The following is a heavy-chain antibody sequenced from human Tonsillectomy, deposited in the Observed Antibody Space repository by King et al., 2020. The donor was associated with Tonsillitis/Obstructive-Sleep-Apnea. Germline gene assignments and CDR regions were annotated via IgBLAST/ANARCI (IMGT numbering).Heavy chain of an antibody. CDR2: IDWDDDK. CDR3: ARRDDSSGQFDY. D-gene: IGHD3-22*01. CDR1: GFSLSTSGMC. J-gene: IGHJ4*02. V-gene: IGHV2-70*11. Sequence: TLQESGPALVKPTQTLTLTCTFSGFSLSTSGMCVSWIRQPPGKALEWRARIDWDDDKYYSTSLKTRLTISKDTSKNQVVLTMTNMDPVDTATYYCARRDDSSGQFDYWGRGTLVTVSS.